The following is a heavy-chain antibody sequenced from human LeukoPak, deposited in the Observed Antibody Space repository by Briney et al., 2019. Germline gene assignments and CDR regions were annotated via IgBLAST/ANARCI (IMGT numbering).Heavy chain of an antibody. J-gene: IGHJ5*02. CDR3: AKRSTGYSSGWSPDWFDP. Sequence: GGSLRLSCAASGFTFSSYAMSWVRQAPGKGLEWVSAISGSGGSTYYADSVKGRFTISRDNSKNTLYLQMNSLRAEDTAVYYCAKRSTGYSSGWSPDWFDPWGQGTLVTASS. V-gene: IGHV3-23*01. D-gene: IGHD6-19*01. CDR2: ISGSGGST. CDR1: GFTFSSYA.